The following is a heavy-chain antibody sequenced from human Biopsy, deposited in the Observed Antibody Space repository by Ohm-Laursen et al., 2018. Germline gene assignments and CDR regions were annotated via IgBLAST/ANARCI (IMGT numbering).Heavy chain of an antibody. Sequence: SDTLSLTWTVSGDSASSGSFYWTWIRQPPGQGLEYIGYIYDRGSTANYNPSLESRVTMSVDMHKNQFSLKLSSVTAADTAIYYCARGMRSSGWPYFDSWGQGTLVTVSS. CDR2: IYDRGSTA. CDR3: ARGMRSSGWPYFDS. D-gene: IGHD6-19*01. CDR1: GDSASSGSFY. V-gene: IGHV4-61*01. J-gene: IGHJ4*02.